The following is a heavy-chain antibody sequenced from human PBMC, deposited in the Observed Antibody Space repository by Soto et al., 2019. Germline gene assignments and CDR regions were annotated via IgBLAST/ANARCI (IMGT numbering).Heavy chain of an antibody. Sequence: SETLSLTCAVYGGSFSGYYWSWIRQPPGKGLEWIGEINHSGSTNYNLSLKSRVTISVDTSKNQFSLKLSSVTAADTAVYYCARVARTGTAIDYWGQGTLVTVSS. V-gene: IGHV4-34*01. CDR1: GGSFSGYY. CDR2: INHSGST. D-gene: IGHD1-7*01. CDR3: ARVARTGTAIDY. J-gene: IGHJ4*02.